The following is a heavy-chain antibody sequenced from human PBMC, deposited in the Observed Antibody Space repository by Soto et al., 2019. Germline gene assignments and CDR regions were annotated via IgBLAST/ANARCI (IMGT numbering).Heavy chain of an antibody. V-gene: IGHV1-69*06. CDR2: IIPIFGTA. Sequence: QVELVQSGAEVKKPGSSVKVSCQASDDTFRNYAISWVRQAPGQGLEWMGGIIPIFGTANYAQKFQGRVTITADTSANTVYLELSSLRSEDTAVYYCVSTKYDSSAYYYWYLGLWGRGTLVTVSS. CDR1: DDTFRNYA. D-gene: IGHD3-22*01. J-gene: IGHJ2*01. CDR3: VSTKYDSSAYYYWYLGL.